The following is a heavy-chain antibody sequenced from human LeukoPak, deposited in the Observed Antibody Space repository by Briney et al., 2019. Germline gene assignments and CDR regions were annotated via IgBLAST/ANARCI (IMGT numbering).Heavy chain of an antibody. CDR2: ISAYNGNT. CDR1: GCTFTSYG. J-gene: IGHJ4*02. D-gene: IGHD6-19*01. Sequence: ASVRVSCKASGCTFTSYGISWVRQAPGQGLEWMGWISAYNGNTNYAQKLQGRVTMTTDTSTSTAYMELRSLRSDDTAVYYCARGGSGWATGFFDYWGQGTLVTVSS. V-gene: IGHV1-18*01. CDR3: ARGGSGWATGFFDY.